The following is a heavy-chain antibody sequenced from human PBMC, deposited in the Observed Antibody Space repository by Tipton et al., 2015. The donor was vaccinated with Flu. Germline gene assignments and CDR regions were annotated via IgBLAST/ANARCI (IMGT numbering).Heavy chain of an antibody. D-gene: IGHD4-17*01. Sequence: SLRLSCTTSGFTFRSYGFHWVRQGPGKALVWVAHVNSDRTIISYADSVKGRFTVSRDNAKNTVFLQMSSLRAEDTAVYYCARPTYGAYNDAFDLWGQGTMVTVSS. V-gene: IGHV3-74*01. CDR2: VNSDRTII. CDR3: ARPTYGAYNDAFDL. CDR1: GFTFRSYG. J-gene: IGHJ3*01.